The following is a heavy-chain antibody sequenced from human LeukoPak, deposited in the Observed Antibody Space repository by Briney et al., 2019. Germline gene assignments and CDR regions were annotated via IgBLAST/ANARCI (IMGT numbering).Heavy chain of an antibody. CDR2: IYYSGST. J-gene: IGHJ4*02. Sequence: SETLSLTCTVSGGSISSYYWSWIRQPPGEGLEWIGYIYYSGSTNYNPSPKSRVTISIDTSKNQFSLKLSSVTAADTAVYYCARVTSGWTRFDYWGQGTLVTVSS. D-gene: IGHD6-19*01. CDR1: GGSISSYY. V-gene: IGHV4-59*01. CDR3: ARVTSGWTRFDY.